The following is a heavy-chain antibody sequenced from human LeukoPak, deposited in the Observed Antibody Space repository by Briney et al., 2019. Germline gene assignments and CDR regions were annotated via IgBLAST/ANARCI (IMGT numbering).Heavy chain of an antibody. CDR3: ARAPLFCSSTSCYASFDY. J-gene: IGHJ4*02. CDR2: MNPNSGNT. V-gene: IGHV1-8*01. Sequence: ASVKVSCKASGYTFTSYDINWVRQATGQGLEWMGWMNPNSGNTGYAHKFQGRVTMTRNTSISTAYMELSSLRSEDTAVYYCARAPLFCSSTSCYASFDYWGQGTLVTVSS. CDR1: GYTFTSYD. D-gene: IGHD2-2*01.